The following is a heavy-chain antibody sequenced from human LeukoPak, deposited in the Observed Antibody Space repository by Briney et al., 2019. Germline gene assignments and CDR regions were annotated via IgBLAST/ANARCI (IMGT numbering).Heavy chain of an antibody. CDR2: IYYSGST. J-gene: IGHJ4*02. Sequence: SETLSLTCTVSSDAIYSSNYYWGWIRQPPGKGLEWIGSIYYSGSTYYNSSLKSRVTISVDTSKNQFSLKLSSLTAADTAVYYCARAAYCGGDCYLFDYWGQGTLVTVFS. CDR1: SDAIYSSNYY. D-gene: IGHD2-21*02. CDR3: ARAAYCGGDCYLFDY. V-gene: IGHV4-39*01.